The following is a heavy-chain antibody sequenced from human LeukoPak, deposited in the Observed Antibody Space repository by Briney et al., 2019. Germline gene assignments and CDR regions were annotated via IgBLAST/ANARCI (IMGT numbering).Heavy chain of an antibody. Sequence: GGSLRLSCAASGFTFSDYYMSWIRQAPGKGLEWVSYISSSGSTIYYADSVKGRFTISRDNAKNSLYLQMNSLRAEDTAVYYCASFLGYCSSTSCFSDWFDPWGQGTLVTVSS. D-gene: IGHD2-2*01. V-gene: IGHV3-11*01. CDR3: ASFLGYCSSTSCFSDWFDP. CDR1: GFTFSDYY. CDR2: ISSSGSTI. J-gene: IGHJ5*02.